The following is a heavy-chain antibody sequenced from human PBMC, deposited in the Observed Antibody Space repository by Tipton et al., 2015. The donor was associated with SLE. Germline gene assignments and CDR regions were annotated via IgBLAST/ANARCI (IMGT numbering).Heavy chain of an antibody. CDR1: GNTFTGYH. J-gene: IGHJ4*02. CDR2: INPISGGT. CDR3: ARDRFIWDGIIGY. D-gene: IGHD3-10*01. Sequence: QVQLVQSGPEVKKPGASVKVSCKASGNTFTGYHIHWVRQAPGQGLEWMGRINPISGGTNYAQKFQGRVTMTRDTSISTAYMELDRLRSDDSAVYYCARDRFIWDGIIGYWGQGTLVTVSS. V-gene: IGHV1-2*06.